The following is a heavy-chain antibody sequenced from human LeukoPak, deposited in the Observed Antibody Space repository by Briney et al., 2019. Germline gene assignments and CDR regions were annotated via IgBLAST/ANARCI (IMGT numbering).Heavy chain of an antibody. Sequence: GASVKVSCKASGYTFTDYHMHWVQQAPGKGLEWMGRVDPEDGETIYAEKFQGRVTITADTSTDTAYMELSSLRSEDTAVYYCATGVGYQLLYPDYYYYYMDVWGKGTTVTVSS. J-gene: IGHJ6*03. V-gene: IGHV1-69-2*01. CDR1: GYTFTDYH. D-gene: IGHD2-2*02. CDR2: VDPEDGET. CDR3: ATGVGYQLLYPDYYYYYMDV.